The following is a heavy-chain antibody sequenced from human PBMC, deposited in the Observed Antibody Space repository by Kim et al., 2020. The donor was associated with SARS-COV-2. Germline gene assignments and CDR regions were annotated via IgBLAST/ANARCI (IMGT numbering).Heavy chain of an antibody. CDR2: IYKSGTT. CDR3: ARQEYTVMVRGVVTWFDP. D-gene: IGHD3-10*01. Sequence: SETLSLTCSVSSCSVSSYFWSWIRQPPGKGLEWIGYIYKSGTTNYNPSLKSRVTMSIDTSKNQLSLKVNSVTAADTAVYYCARQEYTVMVRGVVTWFDPWGQGALITVSS. J-gene: IGHJ5*02. CDR1: SCSVSSYF. V-gene: IGHV4-59*08.